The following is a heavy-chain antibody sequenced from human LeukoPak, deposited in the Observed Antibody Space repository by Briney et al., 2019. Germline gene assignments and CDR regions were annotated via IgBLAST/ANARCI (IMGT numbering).Heavy chain of an antibody. CDR3: AREGVVGAYGHFDY. J-gene: IGHJ4*02. V-gene: IGHV4-34*01. D-gene: IGHD2-15*01. CDR1: GGSFSGYY. CDR2: INHSGST. Sequence: KTSETLSLTCAAYGGSFSGYYWSWIRQPPGKGLEWIGEINHSGSTNYNPSLKSRVTISVDTSKNQFSLKLSSVTAADTAVYYCAREGVVGAYGHFDYWGQGTLVTVSS.